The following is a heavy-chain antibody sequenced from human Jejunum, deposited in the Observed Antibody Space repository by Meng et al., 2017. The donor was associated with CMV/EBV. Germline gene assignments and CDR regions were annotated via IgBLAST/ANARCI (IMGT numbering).Heavy chain of an antibody. J-gene: IGHJ4*02. D-gene: IGHD2-21*02. V-gene: IGHV3-33*03. CDR2: IWHDGSKT. CDR1: FSNHG. Sequence: FSNHGLHGLRQAPGKGLEWVAVIWHDGSKTSYADSVSGRFTVSRDNTRNRLFLQMDSLRPEDTAVYFCVKDGPSDFFESGGDRFDHWGQGILVTVSS. CDR3: VKDGPSDFFESGGDRFDH.